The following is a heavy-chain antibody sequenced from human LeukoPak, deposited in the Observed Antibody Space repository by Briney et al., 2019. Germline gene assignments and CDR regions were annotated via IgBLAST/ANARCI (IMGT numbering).Heavy chain of an antibody. CDR2: IYYRGST. CDR1: GGSLSSGDYY. CDR3: ARRDCYDSSGSSLFRH. V-gene: IGHV4-30-4*08. D-gene: IGHD3-22*01. J-gene: IGHJ1*01. Sequence: SSETLSLTCTVSGGSLSSGDYYWRWIPQPPGKGLEWIGNIYYRGSTCYNQSLKSRVTISVDTSKNQVSLKLSSVTAADTAVYYCARRDCYDSSGSSLFRHWGQGTLVTVSS.